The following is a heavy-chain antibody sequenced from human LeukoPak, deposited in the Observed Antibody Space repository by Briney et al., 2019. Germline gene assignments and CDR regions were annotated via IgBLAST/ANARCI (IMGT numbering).Heavy chain of an antibody. CDR1: GGSISSDNYS. CDR3: ARVDIVANNAFDI. D-gene: IGHD5-12*01. J-gene: IGHJ3*02. Sequence: PSQTLSLTCGVSGGSISSDNYSWSWIRQSPGKGLEWIGYIYHSGSTYFNPSLKSRVTMSVDRSKNQFSLRLNSVTAADTAVYYCARVDIVANNAFDIWGQGTVVTVSS. CDR2: IYHSGST. V-gene: IGHV4-30-2*06.